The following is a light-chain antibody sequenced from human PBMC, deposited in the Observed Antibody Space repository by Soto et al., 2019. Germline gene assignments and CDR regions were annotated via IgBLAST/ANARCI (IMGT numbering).Light chain of an antibody. V-gene: IGLV1-40*01. Sequence: QSVLTQPPSVSGAPGQRVSISCTGSTSNIGAPYDVHWYQHLPGTAPKLLIYGDNNRPSGVPDRFSGSKTGNTASLIISGLQAEDEAYYYCFSHRGGDSHVFGPGTQLTVL. CDR2: GDN. CDR3: FSHRGGDSHV. J-gene: IGLJ1*01. CDR1: TSNIGAPYD.